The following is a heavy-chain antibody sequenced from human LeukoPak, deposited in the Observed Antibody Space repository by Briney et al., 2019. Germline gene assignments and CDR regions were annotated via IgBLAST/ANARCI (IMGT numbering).Heavy chain of an antibody. D-gene: IGHD3-22*01. CDR3: TTNIHYDSSGRPFDY. J-gene: IGHJ4*02. Sequence: GGSLRLSCAVSGFTFSNAWMSWVRQAPGKGLEWVGRIKSKTDGGTTDYAAPVKGRFTISRDDSKNTLYLQMNSLKTEDTAVYYCTTNIHYDSSGRPFDYWGQGTLVTVSS. CDR1: GFTFSNAW. V-gene: IGHV3-15*01. CDR2: IKSKTDGGTT.